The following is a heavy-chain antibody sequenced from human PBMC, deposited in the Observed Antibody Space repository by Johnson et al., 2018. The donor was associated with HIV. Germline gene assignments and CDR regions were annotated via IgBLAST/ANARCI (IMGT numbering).Heavy chain of an antibody. CDR2: ISWNSGSI. V-gene: IGHV3-9*01. CDR1: GFTFDDYA. CDR3: ARAYNDAFDI. D-gene: IGHD5-24*01. J-gene: IGHJ3*02. Sequence: VQVVESGGGFIQPGRSLRLSCAASGFTFDDYAMHWVRQAPGKGLEWVSGISWNSGSIGYADSVKGRFTISRDNAKKSLYLQMNSLRAEDTALYYCARAYNDAFDIWGQGTMVTVSS.